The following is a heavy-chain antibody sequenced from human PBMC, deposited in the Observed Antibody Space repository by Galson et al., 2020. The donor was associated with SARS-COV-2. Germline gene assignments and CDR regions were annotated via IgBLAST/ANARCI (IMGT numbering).Heavy chain of an antibody. V-gene: IGHV3-23*01. CDR3: AKDGSWYHFHYYGMDV. D-gene: IGHD6-13*01. J-gene: IGHJ6*02. CDR2: ISGRGGRT. CDR1: GFTFSRYA. Sequence: GSLSLSCAASGFTFSRYALSWVRQAPGKGLESVSAISGRGGRTYYADSATGRFTISRDNSKNTLYLQMNSLRAEDTAVYYCAKDGSWYHFHYYGMDVWGQGTTVTVSS.